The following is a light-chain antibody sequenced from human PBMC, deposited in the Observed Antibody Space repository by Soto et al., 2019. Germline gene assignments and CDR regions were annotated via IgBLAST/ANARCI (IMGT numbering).Light chain of an antibody. CDR2: TAS. CDR3: QHYGT. Sequence: DIQMTQSPSTLSASVGARVTITCRASQSISNWLAWYQQKPGKAPKLLIYTASSLESGGPSRFRGTGSGTEFTLTISSLQSDDFASYYCQHYGTFGQGTTVEI. CDR1: QSISNW. V-gene: IGKV1-5*03. J-gene: IGKJ1*01.